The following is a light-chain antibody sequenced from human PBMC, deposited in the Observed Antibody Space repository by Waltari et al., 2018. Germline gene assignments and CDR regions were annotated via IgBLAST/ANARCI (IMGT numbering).Light chain of an antibody. CDR1: SSDVGACNY. CDR3: SSHGAYKL. Sequence: QSALTQPPSASGSPGQSVTISCTGTSSDVGACNYVSWFQQRPGKAPRLMIYEVTKRPSGGPERFSGSKAGNTASLTVSGLQADDEADYYCSSHGAYKLFGGGTKLTVL. J-gene: IGLJ3*02. CDR2: EVT. V-gene: IGLV2-8*01.